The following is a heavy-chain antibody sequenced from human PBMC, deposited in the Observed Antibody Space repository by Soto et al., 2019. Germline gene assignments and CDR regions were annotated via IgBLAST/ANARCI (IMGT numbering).Heavy chain of an antibody. V-gene: IGHV4-39*01. Sequence: PAETLSLTCTVSGDSIISSNYYWGWIRQPPGKGLEWIGTISYSGSTYYNPSLNGRVTISVDTSKNQFSLKLTSLTAAGTAVYYCVRRYFYGSGKYGVDVWGQGTMVTVSS. D-gene: IGHD3-10*01. CDR2: ISYSGST. CDR1: GDSIISSNYY. CDR3: VRRYFYGSGKYGVDV. J-gene: IGHJ6*02.